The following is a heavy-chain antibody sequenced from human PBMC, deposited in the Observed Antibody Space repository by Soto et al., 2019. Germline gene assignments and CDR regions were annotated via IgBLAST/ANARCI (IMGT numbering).Heavy chain of an antibody. J-gene: IGHJ4*02. D-gene: IGHD3-22*01. CDR3: ARVVYYYDSSGYYDY. Sequence: ASVKVSCKASGYTFTSYGISWVRQAPGQGLEWMGWISAYNGNTNYAQKLQGRVTMTTDTSTSTAYMELRSLRSNDTAVYYCARVVYYYDSSGYYDYWGQGTLVNVSS. V-gene: IGHV1-18*01. CDR2: ISAYNGNT. CDR1: GYTFTSYG.